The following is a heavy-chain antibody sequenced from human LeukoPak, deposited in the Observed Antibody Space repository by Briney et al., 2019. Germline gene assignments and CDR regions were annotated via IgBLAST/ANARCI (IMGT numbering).Heavy chain of an antibody. V-gene: IGHV1-69*04. Sequence: SVKVSCKASGGTFSSYAISWVRQAPGQGLEWMGRIVPFLGIGSYPQKFQGRVMITADKSTSTTYMELSSLRSEDTAVYYCASPSTGSYFGDAFDLWGQGTMVTVSS. CDR2: IVPFLGIG. CDR1: GGTFSSYA. J-gene: IGHJ3*01. CDR3: ASPSTGSYFGDAFDL. D-gene: IGHD1-26*01.